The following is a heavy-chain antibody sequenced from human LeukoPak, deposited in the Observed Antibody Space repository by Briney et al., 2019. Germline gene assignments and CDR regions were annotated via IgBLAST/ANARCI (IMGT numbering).Heavy chain of an antibody. D-gene: IGHD6-25*01. V-gene: IGHV5-51*01. CDR1: GYSFSSYW. CDR3: ARRIAAWGAFDI. Sequence: GESLKISCKGSGYSFSSYWIGWVRQMPGEDLEWMGVIYPGDSETRQSPSFQGQVTISADKSISTAYLQWSSLKAPDTAMYYCARRIAAWGAFDIWGQGTMVTVSS. J-gene: IGHJ3*02. CDR2: IYPGDSET.